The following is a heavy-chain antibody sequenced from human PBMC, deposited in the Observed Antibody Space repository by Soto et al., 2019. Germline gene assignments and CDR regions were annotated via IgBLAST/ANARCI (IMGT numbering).Heavy chain of an antibody. CDR3: AGALRSNYPDR. V-gene: IGHV4-61*01. Sequence: SETLSLTCIVSGGSVSTDSSYWSWIRQPPGKGLEWIGHVYFSGSTNYNPSLDSRVSISVDTSQNQFSLKLTSLTAADTAVYYCAGALRSNYPDRWGQGTLVTVSS. J-gene: IGHJ5*02. D-gene: IGHD4-4*01. CDR2: VYFSGST. CDR1: GGSVSTDSSY.